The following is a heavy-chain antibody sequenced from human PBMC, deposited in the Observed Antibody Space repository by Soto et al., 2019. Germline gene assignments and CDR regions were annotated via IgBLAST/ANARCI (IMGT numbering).Heavy chain of an antibody. CDR2: IKDGGYT. CDR3: ARGQEGVVATH. D-gene: IGHD5-12*01. V-gene: IGHV4-34*01. Sequence: QVQLQQWGAGLLKPSETLSLNCAVNGGSLSGFYWSWIRQTPGKGLEWIGEIKDGGYTNYSPSLKSRATISSDRSNNQFSLRLNSVTAADTGVYYCARGQEGVVATHWDQGARVTVTS. CDR1: GGSLSGFY. J-gene: IGHJ4*02.